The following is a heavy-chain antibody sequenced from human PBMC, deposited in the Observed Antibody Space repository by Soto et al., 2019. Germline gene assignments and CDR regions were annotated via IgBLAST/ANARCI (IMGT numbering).Heavy chain of an antibody. J-gene: IGHJ3*02. CDR1: GGSVSSGSYY. CDR2: IYYNGAT. V-gene: IGHV4-61*01. Sequence: QVQLQESGPGLVKPSETLSLTCTVSGGSVSSGSYYWTWIRQSPGKGLEWVGYIYYNGATSYNPSLKSRVTISRDTSKKQFSLKLTSVTAADTAVYYGARNDAACDIWGQGTMVSVSS. CDR3: ARNDAACDI.